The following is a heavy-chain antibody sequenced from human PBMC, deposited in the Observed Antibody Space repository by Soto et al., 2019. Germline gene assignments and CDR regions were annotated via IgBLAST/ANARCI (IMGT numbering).Heavy chain of an antibody. CDR3: ATEFFVVVTSVTSDNH. CDR1: GFTFTNAW. V-gene: IGHV3-15*06. CDR2: IKKISEGGTT. J-gene: IGHJ4*02. Sequence: VQLVESGGGLVKPGSSLRLSCAASGFTFTNAWMNWVRQSPGKGLEWVGRIKKISEGGTTNYTAYVKGRFTISRDDSRCTVYLQMTSMKIEDTAVYYCATEFFVVVTSVTSDNHWGQGTLVTVSS. D-gene: IGHD2-21*02.